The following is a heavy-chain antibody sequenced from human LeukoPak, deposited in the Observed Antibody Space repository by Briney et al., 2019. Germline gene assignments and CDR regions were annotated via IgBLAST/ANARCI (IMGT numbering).Heavy chain of an antibody. Sequence: PGGSLRLSCAASGFTFSSYEMNWVRQAPGKGLEWVSYISSSGCTIYYADSVKGRFTISRDNAKNSLYLQMNSLRAEDTAVYYCARVSPKLELTLFDYWGQGTLVTVSS. J-gene: IGHJ4*02. CDR1: GFTFSSYE. CDR2: ISSSGCTI. CDR3: ARVSPKLELTLFDY. V-gene: IGHV3-48*03. D-gene: IGHD1-7*01.